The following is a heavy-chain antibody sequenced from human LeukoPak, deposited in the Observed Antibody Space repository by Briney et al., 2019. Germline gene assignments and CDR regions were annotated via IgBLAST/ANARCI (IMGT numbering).Heavy chain of an antibody. Sequence: GGSLRLSCEASGFAFSRYWMHWVRQVPGKGLEWVSRFNEDGRTTTYADSVQGRVAISRDNNKNTLYLVMYSLRVDDTALYFCARDLGGRAGSWGQGTLVTVSS. D-gene: IGHD1-26*01. V-gene: IGHV3-74*01. CDR1: GFAFSRYW. CDR2: FNEDGRTT. CDR3: ARDLGGRAGS. J-gene: IGHJ1*01.